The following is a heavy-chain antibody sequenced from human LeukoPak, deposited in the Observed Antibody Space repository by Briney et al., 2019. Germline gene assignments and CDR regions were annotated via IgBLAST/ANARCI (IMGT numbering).Heavy chain of an antibody. CDR1: GFTFNTYS. CDR2: IDSSGGYM. CDR3: LSGDRRDY. V-gene: IGHV3-21*06. D-gene: IGHD3-10*01. Sequence: GGSLRLSCEASGFTFNTYSMNWARQAPGKGLEWVSSIDSSGGYMFYADSVKGRFIISRDNAKDSLYLQMNSLRVEDTAVYYCLSGDRRDYWGQGTLVTVSS. J-gene: IGHJ4*02.